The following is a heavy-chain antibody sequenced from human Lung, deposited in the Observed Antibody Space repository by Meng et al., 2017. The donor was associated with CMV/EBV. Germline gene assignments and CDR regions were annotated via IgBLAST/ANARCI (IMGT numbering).Heavy chain of an antibody. Sequence: SXXVSXKASGYTFIAYAFSWVRQAPGQGHEWMGWISAYNGNTNYAQKVQGRVTMTTDTSTSTAYMELRSLRSDDTAVYYCARSDMIRGVVVLDYWGQGTXVTVSS. D-gene: IGHD3-10*01. V-gene: IGHV1-18*01. CDR3: ARSDMIRGVVVLDY. CDR2: ISAYNGNT. CDR1: GYTFIAYA. J-gene: IGHJ4*02.